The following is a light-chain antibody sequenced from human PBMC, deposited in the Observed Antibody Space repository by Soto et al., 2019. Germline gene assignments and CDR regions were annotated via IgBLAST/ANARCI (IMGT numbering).Light chain of an antibody. J-gene: IGKJ1*01. V-gene: IGKV1D-12*01. CDR2: GAS. CDR3: QQAYGCPRT. Sequence: DIQVTQSPSSVSASVGDRVTITCRASQDISHYLAWYQQKPGKAPKLLIYGASSLQSGAPSRFSGSGSGTAFTLPISSLQPEDFASFYYQQAYGCPRTFGQGTKVEIQ. CDR1: QDISHY.